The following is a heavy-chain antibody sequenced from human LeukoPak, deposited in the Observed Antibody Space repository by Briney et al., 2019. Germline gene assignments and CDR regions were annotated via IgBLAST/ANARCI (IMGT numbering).Heavy chain of an antibody. CDR1: GGSISSSSGNC. J-gene: IGHJ4*02. Sequence: SETLSLTCAVSGGSISSSSGNCWTWVRQPPGRGLEWIGEIYHSGSTNYNPSLKSRVTMLLDKSKNQFSLKLSSVTAADTAVYYCARNGGNSDFDYWGQGTLVTVSS. CDR3: ARNGGNSDFDY. V-gene: IGHV4-4*02. D-gene: IGHD4-23*01. CDR2: IYHSGST.